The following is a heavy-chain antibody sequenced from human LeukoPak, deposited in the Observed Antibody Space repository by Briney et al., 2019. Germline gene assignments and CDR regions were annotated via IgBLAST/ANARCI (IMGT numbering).Heavy chain of an antibody. CDR3: AKDLTNYFDY. D-gene: IGHD1-1*01. CDR1: GFTFSGYG. J-gene: IGHJ4*02. Sequence: GGSLRLSCAASGFTFSGYGMHWVRQAPGKGLEWVALIRYDGSNKFYADSVKGRFTISRDNSKNTLYLQMNSLRAEDTAVYYCAKDLTNYFDYWGQGTLVTVSS. V-gene: IGHV3-30*02. CDR2: IRYDGSNK.